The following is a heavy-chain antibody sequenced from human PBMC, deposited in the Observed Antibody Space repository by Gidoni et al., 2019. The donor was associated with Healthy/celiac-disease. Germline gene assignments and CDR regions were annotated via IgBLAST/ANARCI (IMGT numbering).Heavy chain of an antibody. D-gene: IGHD1-26*01. J-gene: IGHJ4*02. CDR2: ISYDGSNK. CDR1: GFTFSSDA. Sequence: QVQLVESGGGVVQPGRSLSLSCAASGFTFSSDAMHWVRQAPGKGLEWVAVISYDGSNKYYADSVKGRFTISRDNSKNTLYLQMNSLRAEDTAVYYCAREGGSYSVFDYWGQGTLVTVSS. CDR3: AREGGSYSVFDY. V-gene: IGHV3-30*04.